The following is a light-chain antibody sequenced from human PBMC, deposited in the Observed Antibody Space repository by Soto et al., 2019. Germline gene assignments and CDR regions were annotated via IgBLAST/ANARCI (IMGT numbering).Light chain of an antibody. J-gene: IGKJ5*01. CDR2: DAS. V-gene: IGKV1-5*01. CDR3: QQYNTYAT. CDR1: QNIRNL. Sequence: DIQLTQSPSTLSAAVGDSVTITCRASQNIRNLLAWYQQKPGKAPKPLIYDASTLKTGAPSRFSGSGSGSEFNFTITGLQPDDFATYFCQQYNTYATVGQGTRLEIK.